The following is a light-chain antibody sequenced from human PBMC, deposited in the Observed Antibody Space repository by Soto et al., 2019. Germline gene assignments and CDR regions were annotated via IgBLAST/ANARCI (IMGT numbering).Light chain of an antibody. Sequence: DIQMTQSPSTLSASVGDRVTITGRASESMSNCLAWYQQKPGKAPKLRISGASSLQSGVPSRLSGSASGTEFTLTISSMQPDDIATYYCQQCHRYLTFGQGTKVDI. CDR3: QQCHRYLT. V-gene: IGKV1-5*01. CDR2: GAS. CDR1: ESMSNC. J-gene: IGKJ1*01.